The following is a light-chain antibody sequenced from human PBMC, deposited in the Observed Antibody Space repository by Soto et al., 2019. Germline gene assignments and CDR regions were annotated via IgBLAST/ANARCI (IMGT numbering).Light chain of an antibody. V-gene: IGLV2-14*01. CDR3: NSYTSSKTVV. CDR2: EVS. J-gene: IGLJ2*01. Sequence: QSALTQPASVSGSPGQSITISCTGTSSDVGGYNYVSWYQQHPGKAPKLMIYEVSNRPSGVSNRFSGSKSGNTASLTISGLQGEDEADYYCNSYTSSKTVVFGGGTKVTV. CDR1: SSDVGGYNY.